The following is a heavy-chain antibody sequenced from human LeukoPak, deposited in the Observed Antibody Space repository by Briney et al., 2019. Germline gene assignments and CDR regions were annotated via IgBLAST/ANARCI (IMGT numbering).Heavy chain of an antibody. CDR2: TRDKARGYTT. CDR1: GVTLSDHH. V-gene: IGHV3-72*01. D-gene: IGHD3-22*01. Sequence: GGSLRLSCAASGVTLSDHHMDWVRQAPGKGLEWVGRTRDKARGYTTEYAASVKGRFTISRDDSQTSVYLQMNSLKTEDTAVYFCARDEGEGDNSAFDIWGQGTVVTVSS. CDR3: ARDEGEGDNSAFDI. J-gene: IGHJ3*02.